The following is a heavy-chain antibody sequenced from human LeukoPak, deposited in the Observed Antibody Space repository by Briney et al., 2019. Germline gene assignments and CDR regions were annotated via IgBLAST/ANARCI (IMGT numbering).Heavy chain of an antibody. Sequence: GGSLRLSCAASGFTFSDYYMNWISQAPGKGLEWVSYISRSGSSIYYADSVKGRFIISRDNAKNSLSLQMNSLRAEDTAVYYCARRYQGGFDYWGQGALVTVSS. CDR3: ARRYQGGFDY. CDR1: GFTFSDYY. D-gene: IGHD3-16*02. CDR2: ISRSGSSI. J-gene: IGHJ4*02. V-gene: IGHV3-11*04.